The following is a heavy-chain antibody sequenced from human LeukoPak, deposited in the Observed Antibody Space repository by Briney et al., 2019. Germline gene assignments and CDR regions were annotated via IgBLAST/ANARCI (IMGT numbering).Heavy chain of an antibody. J-gene: IGHJ4*02. CDR3: ARGVHDSSGYYRDVAFDY. Sequence: GASVKVSCKASGYTFTSYGISWVRQAPGQGLEWMGWISAYNGNTNYAQKLQGRVTMTTDTSTSTAYMELRSLRSDDRAVYYCARGVHDSSGYYRDVAFDYWGQGTLVTVSS. CDR2: ISAYNGNT. CDR1: GYTFTSYG. V-gene: IGHV1-18*01. D-gene: IGHD3-22*01.